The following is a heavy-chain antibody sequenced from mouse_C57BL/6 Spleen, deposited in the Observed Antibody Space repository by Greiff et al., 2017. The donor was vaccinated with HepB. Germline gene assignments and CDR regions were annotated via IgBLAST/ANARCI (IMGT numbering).Heavy chain of an antibody. D-gene: IGHD1-1*01. CDR1: GYTFTSYW. J-gene: IGHJ1*03. V-gene: IGHV1-50*01. CDR3: ARFGYYGSSYICFDV. Sequence: QVQLQQPGAELVKPGASVKLSCKASGYTFTSYWMQWVKQRPGQGLEWIGEIDPSDSYTNYNQKFKGKATLTGDTNSSTAYMQHGSLTSEDSAVDYCARFGYYGSSYICFDVWGKGTTVTVSS. CDR2: IDPSDSYT.